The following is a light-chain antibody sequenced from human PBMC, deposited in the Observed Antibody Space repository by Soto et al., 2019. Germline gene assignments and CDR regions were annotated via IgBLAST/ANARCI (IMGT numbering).Light chain of an antibody. Sequence: QSALTQPASVSGSPGQSITISCTGTSSYVGSYNLVAGYQQHTGKAPKLMISEGNKRPTGISNRFSGSTSGNTASLTISGIKAEDGADYYCCLLATSGTWVFGVGTQLTVL. V-gene: IGLV2-23*01. CDR2: EGN. J-gene: IGLJ3*02. CDR1: SSYVGSYNL. CDR3: CLLATSGTWV.